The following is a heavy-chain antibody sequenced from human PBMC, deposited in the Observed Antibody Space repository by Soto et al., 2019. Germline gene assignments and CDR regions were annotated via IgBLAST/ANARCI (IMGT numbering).Heavy chain of an antibody. V-gene: IGHV4-59*12. CDR2: IYYRGST. D-gene: IGHD4-4*01. CDR1: GGSISSYY. Sequence: SETLSLTCTVSGGSISSYYWSWIRQPTGKGLEWIGYIYYRGSTNYNPSLKSRVTISVDRSKNQFSLKLSSVTAADQAVYYGARGMTTETSFDRWGQETLVSLSS. CDR3: ARGMTTETSFDR. J-gene: IGHJ4*02.